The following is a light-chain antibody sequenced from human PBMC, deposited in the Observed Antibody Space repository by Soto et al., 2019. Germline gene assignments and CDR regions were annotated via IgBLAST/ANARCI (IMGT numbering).Light chain of an antibody. Sequence: DIQMTQSPSTLSASVGDRVTITCRASQTISSSLAWYQHKPGKAPKLLIFDATTLQSGVPSSFSGSGFGTEFTRTITGLQPDDFATYYCLQHNGYTPVTFGQGTKLEIK. J-gene: IGKJ2*01. CDR1: QTISSS. CDR2: DAT. V-gene: IGKV1-5*01. CDR3: LQHNGYTPVT.